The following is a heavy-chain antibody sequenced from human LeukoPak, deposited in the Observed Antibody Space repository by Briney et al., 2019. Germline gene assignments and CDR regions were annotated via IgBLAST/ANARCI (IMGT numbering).Heavy chain of an antibody. D-gene: IGHD1-7*01. Sequence: SVKVSCKASGGTFSSYAISWVRQVPGHGLDWIGGIIPLFGTAHYAQKFQGRVTITADESTSTAYMELSSLRSEDTAVYYCARCNWNYLYYYYGMDVWGQGTTVTVSS. CDR3: ARCNWNYLYYYYGMDV. V-gene: IGHV1-69*13. CDR2: IIPLFGTA. J-gene: IGHJ6*02. CDR1: GGTFSSYA.